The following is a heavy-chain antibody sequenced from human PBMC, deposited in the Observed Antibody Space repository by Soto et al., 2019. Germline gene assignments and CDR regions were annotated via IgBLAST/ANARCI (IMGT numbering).Heavy chain of an antibody. CDR3: ATLPDWGSGSN. CDR1: GGSIRNSSYY. Sequence: QLQMQESGPGLVKPSETLSLTCTVSGGSIRNSSYYWGWIRQSPGRGLEWIGNIYYSGNTYYNSSLKSRVTISIDTSKNQFSLKLRSVTAADTAVYYCATLPDWGSGSNWGQGTLVTVSS. CDR2: IYYSGNT. J-gene: IGHJ4*02. V-gene: IGHV4-39*01. D-gene: IGHD3-10*01.